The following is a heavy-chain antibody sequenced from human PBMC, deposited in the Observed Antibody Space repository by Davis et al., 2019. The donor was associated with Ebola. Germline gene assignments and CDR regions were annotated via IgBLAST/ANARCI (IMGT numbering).Heavy chain of an antibody. Sequence: MPSETLSLTCTVSGGSISSYYWSWIRQPPGKGLEWIGYIYYSGSTNYNPSLMSRVTISVDTSKNQFSLKLSSVTAADTAVYYCARMYYYDSSGYYPYYYYYMDVWGKGTTVTVSS. CDR2: IYYSGST. J-gene: IGHJ6*03. CDR3: ARMYYYDSSGYYPYYYYYMDV. D-gene: IGHD3-22*01. CDR1: GGSISSYY. V-gene: IGHV4-59*01.